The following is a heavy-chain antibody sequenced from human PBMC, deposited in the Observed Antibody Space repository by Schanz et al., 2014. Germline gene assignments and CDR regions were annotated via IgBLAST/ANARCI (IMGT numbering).Heavy chain of an antibody. Sequence: QVQLVHSGAEVKKPGSSMKVSCKASGGTFSTYPINWLRQAPGQGLEWMGRIIPIHGIVNYAQRFQGRVRITADKSTSTAYMELSSLRSDDAAVYYCARGRTFDYWGQGTLVTVSS. CDR2: IIPIHGIV. J-gene: IGHJ4*02. CDR1: GGTFSTYP. CDR3: ARGRTFDY. V-gene: IGHV1-69*04.